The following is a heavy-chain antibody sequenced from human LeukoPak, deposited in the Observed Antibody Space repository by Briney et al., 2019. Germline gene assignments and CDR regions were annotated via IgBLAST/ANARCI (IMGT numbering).Heavy chain of an antibody. CDR1: GGSISSGSYY. J-gene: IGHJ3*02. CDR3: VESGNRGYSYGYSAFDI. D-gene: IGHD5-18*01. CDR2: IYTSGST. Sequence: PSQTLSLTCTVSGGSISSGSYYWSWIRQPAGKGLEWIGRIYTSGSTDYNPSLKSRVTMSVDTSKNQFSLKLTSVIAADTAVYYCVESGNRGYSYGYSAFDIWGQGTTVTVSS. V-gene: IGHV4-61*02.